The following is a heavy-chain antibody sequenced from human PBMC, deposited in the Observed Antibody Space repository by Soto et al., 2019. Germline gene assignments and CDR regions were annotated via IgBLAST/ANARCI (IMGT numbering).Heavy chain of an antibody. CDR1: GLTFSSYG. CDR3: AKDVPRYYDSSGYYPFDY. J-gene: IGHJ4*02. V-gene: IGHV3-30*18. CDR2: ISYDGSNK. Sequence: PGGSLRISCAASGLTFSSYGMHWVRQAPGKGLEWVAVISYDGSNKYYADSVKGRFTISRDNSKNTLYLQMNSLRAEDTAVYYCAKDVPRYYDSSGYYPFDYWGQGTLVTVSS. D-gene: IGHD3-22*01.